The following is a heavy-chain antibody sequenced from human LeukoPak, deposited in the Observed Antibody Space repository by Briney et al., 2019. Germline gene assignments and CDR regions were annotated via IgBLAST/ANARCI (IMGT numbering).Heavy chain of an antibody. Sequence: GGSLRLSCAASGFTFSSYSMNWVRQAPGKGLEWVSYISSSSSTIYYADSVKGRFTISRDNAKNSLYLQMNSLRAEDTAVYYCARDPQVVPAAIIQYYLDYWGQGTLVTVSS. CDR2: ISSSSSTI. CDR1: GFTFSSYS. J-gene: IGHJ4*02. CDR3: ARDPQVVPAAIIQYYLDY. V-gene: IGHV3-48*04. D-gene: IGHD2-2*02.